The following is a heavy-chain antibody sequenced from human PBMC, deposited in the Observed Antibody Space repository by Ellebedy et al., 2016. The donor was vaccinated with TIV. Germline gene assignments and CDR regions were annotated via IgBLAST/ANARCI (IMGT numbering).Heavy chain of an antibody. CDR3: ARDRGLWFGELSYYFDY. V-gene: IGHV3-30-3*01. CDR2: ISYDGSNK. CDR1: GFTFSSYA. J-gene: IGHJ4*02. D-gene: IGHD3-10*01. Sequence: GGSLRLXXAASGFTFSSYAMHWVRQAPGKGLEWVAVISYDGSNKYYADSVKGRFTISRDNSKNTLYLQMNSLRAEDTAVYYCARDRGLWFGELSYYFDYWGQGTLVSVSS.